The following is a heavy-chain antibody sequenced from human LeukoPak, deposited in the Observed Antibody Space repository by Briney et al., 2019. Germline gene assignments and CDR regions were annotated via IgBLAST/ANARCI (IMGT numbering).Heavy chain of an antibody. V-gene: IGHV3-23*01. CDR2: FSGSGRRP. CDR1: GFIFSSYA. Sequence: GGPLRSPVAAPGFIFSSYALSWVRKAPGKGLEWFSAFSGSGRRPYTADSLKGRFTIPRDHSKNTLYVQMNSPRAEDTAVCYCAGYNCSSTTCYTGVFDYWGQGTLVTVSS. J-gene: IGHJ4*02. D-gene: IGHD2-2*02. CDR3: AGYNCSSTTCYTGVFDY.